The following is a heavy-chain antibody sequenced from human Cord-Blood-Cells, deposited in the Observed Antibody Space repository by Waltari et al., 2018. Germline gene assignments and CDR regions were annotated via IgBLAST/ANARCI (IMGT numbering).Heavy chain of an antibody. CDR2: INHSGST. CDR1: GGSFSGYY. J-gene: IGHJ6*02. CDR3: ASNRLYYYYGMDV. D-gene: IGHD6-25*01. V-gene: IGHV4-34*01. Sequence: QVQLQQWGAGLLKPSETLSLTCAVYGGSFSGYYWGWIRQPPGKGLEWIGEINHSGSTNYNPSLKSRVTISVDTSKNQFSLKLSSVTAADTAVYYCASNRLYYYYGMDVWGQGTTVTVSS.